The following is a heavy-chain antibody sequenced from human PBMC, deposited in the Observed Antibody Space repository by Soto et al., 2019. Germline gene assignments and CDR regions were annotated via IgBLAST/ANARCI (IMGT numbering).Heavy chain of an antibody. CDR1: GFTFNTYA. D-gene: IGHD3-10*01. Sequence: EVHLLESGGGLVQPGGSLRLSCAASGFTFNTYAMTWVRQAPGKGLEWVSGISACEDTTYYGDSVKGRFTISRDNFENTLYLEMNNLRADDTAVYYCAKSRISLVRGLIIIPDYWGQGTLVTVSS. J-gene: IGHJ4*02. CDR3: AKSRISLVRGLIIIPDY. V-gene: IGHV3-23*01. CDR2: ISACEDTT.